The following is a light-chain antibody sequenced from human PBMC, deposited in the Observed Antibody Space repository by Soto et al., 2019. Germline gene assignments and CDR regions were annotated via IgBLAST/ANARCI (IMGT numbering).Light chain of an antibody. J-gene: IGKJ2*01. CDR3: QQYGSLPYT. Sequence: EIVLTQSPGTLSLSPGERATISCRASQSVSSSYLAWYQQKPGHAPRLLIFDESFRTTGIPDRFSGSGSGTDVTLTISRLEPEDLAVYFCQQYGSLPYTFGLGTRLEI. CDR2: DES. V-gene: IGKV3-20*01. CDR1: QSVSSSY.